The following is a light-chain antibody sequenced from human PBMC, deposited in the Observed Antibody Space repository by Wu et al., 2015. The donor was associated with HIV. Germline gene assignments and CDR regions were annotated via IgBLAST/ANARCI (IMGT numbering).Light chain of an antibody. CDR1: QSVNNNY. Sequence: ENVLTQSPGTLSLSPGERVTLSCRASQSVNNNYLAWYQQKAGQAPRILIYSASNRAPGIPDRFSGSGSGTDFTLTISRLEPEDFAVYYCQQYGSSSWTFGQGTKVEIK. CDR3: QQYGSSSWT. V-gene: IGKV3-20*01. CDR2: SAS. J-gene: IGKJ1*01.